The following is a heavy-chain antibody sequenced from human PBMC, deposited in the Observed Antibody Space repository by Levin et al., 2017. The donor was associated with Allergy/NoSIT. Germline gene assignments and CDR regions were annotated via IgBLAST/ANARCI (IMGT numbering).Heavy chain of an antibody. Sequence: SETLSLTCTVSGGSISSGGYYWSWIRQHPGKGLEWIGYIYYSGSTYYNPSLKSRVTISVDTSKNQFSLKLSSVTAADTAVYYCARDRTATGTTWNWFDPWGQGTLVTVSS. J-gene: IGHJ5*02. CDR3: ARDRTATGTTWNWFDP. V-gene: IGHV4-31*03. CDR2: IYYSGST. D-gene: IGHD1-1*01. CDR1: GGSISSGGYY.